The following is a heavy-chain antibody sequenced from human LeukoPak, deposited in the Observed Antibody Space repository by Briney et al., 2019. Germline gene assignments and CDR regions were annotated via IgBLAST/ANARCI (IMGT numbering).Heavy chain of an antibody. D-gene: IGHD6-19*01. Sequence: SETLSLTCAVYGGSFSGYYWSWIRQPPGKGLEWIGEINHSGSTNYNPSLKSRVTISVDTSKNQFSLKLSSVTAADTAVYYCARGMRQWLVYYYYYYMDVWGKGTTVTVSS. V-gene: IGHV4-34*01. CDR1: GGSFSGYY. CDR3: ARGMRQWLVYYYYYYMDV. J-gene: IGHJ6*03. CDR2: INHSGST.